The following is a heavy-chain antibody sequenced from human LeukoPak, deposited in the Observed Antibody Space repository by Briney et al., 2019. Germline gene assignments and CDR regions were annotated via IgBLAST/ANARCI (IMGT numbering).Heavy chain of an antibody. CDR2: INTNTGNP. CDR3: ARQPGPGPYCGGDCYSAHFQH. V-gene: IGHV7-4-1*02. J-gene: IGHJ1*01. CDR1: GYTFTSYA. D-gene: IGHD2-21*02. Sequence: ASVKVSCKAFGYTFTSYAMNWVRQDPGQGLEWMGWINTNTGNPTYAQGFTGRFVFSLDTSVSTAYLQISSLKAEDTAVYYCARQPGPGPYCGGDCYSAHFQHWGQGTLVTVSS.